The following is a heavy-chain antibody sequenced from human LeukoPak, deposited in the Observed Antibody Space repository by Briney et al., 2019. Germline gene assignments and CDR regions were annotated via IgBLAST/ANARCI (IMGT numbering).Heavy chain of an antibody. V-gene: IGHV1-18*01. CDR3: ARAVLRYFDWLLYTPLDYFDY. CDR1: GYTFTSYG. J-gene: IGHJ4*02. D-gene: IGHD3-9*01. CDR2: ISAYNGNT. Sequence: ASVKVSCKASGYTFTSYGISWVRQAPGQGLEWMGWISAYNGNTNYAQKLQGRVTMTTDTSTSTAYMELRSLRSDDTAVYYCARAVLRYFDWLLYTPLDYFDYWGQGTLVTVSS.